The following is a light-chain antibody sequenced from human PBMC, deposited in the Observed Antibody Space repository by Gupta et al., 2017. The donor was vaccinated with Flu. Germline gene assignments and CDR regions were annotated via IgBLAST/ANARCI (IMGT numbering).Light chain of an antibody. V-gene: IGKV1-39*01. J-gene: IGKJ4*01. CDR3: QQTDRSVSLT. Sequence: IQLTQSPSSLSASVGDRVTITCRSSQTISTFLNWYQQKPGKAPKLLIYAAFSLHSGAPSRFSGSRSGTDFTLTISSLLPEDFATYCSQQTDRSVSLTFGGGTKVEIK. CDR2: AAF. CDR1: QTISTF.